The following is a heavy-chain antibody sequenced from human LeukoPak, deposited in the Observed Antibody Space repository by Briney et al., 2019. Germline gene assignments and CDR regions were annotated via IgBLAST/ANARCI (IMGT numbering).Heavy chain of an antibody. D-gene: IGHD6-6*01. CDR1: GYTFINYP. V-gene: IGHV7-4-1*02. CDR3: AKSTEFGSSIFDY. J-gene: IGHJ4*02. CDR2: INTNTGNP. Sequence: ASVKVSCKASGYTFINYPMNWVRQAPGQGLEWMGWINTNTGNPTYAQGFTGRFVFSLDTSVSAAYLQISSLKAEDTAVYYCAKSTEFGSSIFDYWGQGTLVTVSS.